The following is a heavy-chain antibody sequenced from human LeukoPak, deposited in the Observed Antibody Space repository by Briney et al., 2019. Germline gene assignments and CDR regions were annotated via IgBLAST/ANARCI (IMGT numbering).Heavy chain of an antibody. D-gene: IGHD3-22*01. Sequence: GASVKVSCKASGYTFTSYYMHWVRQAPGQGLEWMGIINPSGGSTSYAQKFQGRVTMTRDTSTSTVYMELSRLRSEDTAVYYCARAPYYYDSSGKPGRAYFDYWGQGTLVTVSS. CDR1: GYTFTSYY. J-gene: IGHJ4*02. V-gene: IGHV1-46*01. CDR2: INPSGGST. CDR3: ARAPYYYDSSGKPGRAYFDY.